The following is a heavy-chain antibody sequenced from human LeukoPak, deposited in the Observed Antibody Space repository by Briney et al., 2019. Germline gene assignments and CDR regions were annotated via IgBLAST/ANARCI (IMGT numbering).Heavy chain of an antibody. CDR2: ISSSSSTI. V-gene: IGHV3-48*04. CDR3: ARARGFDI. J-gene: IGHJ3*02. Sequence: PGGSLRLSCAASGFTFSSYSMNWVRPAPGKGLEWVSYISSSSSTIYYAVSVKGRFTISRDNSKNSLYLQMNSLRAEDTAVYYCARARGFDIWGQGTMVTVSS. CDR1: GFTFSSYS. D-gene: IGHD3-10*01.